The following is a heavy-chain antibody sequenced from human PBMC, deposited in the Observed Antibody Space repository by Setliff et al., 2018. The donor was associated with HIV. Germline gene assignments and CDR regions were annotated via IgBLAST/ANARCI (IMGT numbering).Heavy chain of an antibody. Sequence: GGSLRLSCAASGFTFMNYAMSWVRQAPGKGLAWVSTISGSGGNTYYADSVKGRFTIARDNAKNSVYLQMHSLRVEDTAVYYCARVSYTSGWYIDYWGQGTLVTVSS. D-gene: IGHD6-19*01. J-gene: IGHJ4*02. CDR2: ISGSGGNT. V-gene: IGHV3-23*01. CDR1: GFTFMNYA. CDR3: ARVSYTSGWYIDY.